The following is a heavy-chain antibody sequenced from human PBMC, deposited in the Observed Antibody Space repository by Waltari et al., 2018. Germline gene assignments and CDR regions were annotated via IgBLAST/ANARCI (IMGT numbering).Heavy chain of an antibody. CDR2: ISSSSSYI. J-gene: IGHJ6*02. CDR1: GFTFSSYS. V-gene: IGHV3-21*01. D-gene: IGHD4-17*01. Sequence: EVQLVESGGGLVKPGGSLRLSCAASGFTFSSYSLYWVRQAPGKGLEWVSSISSSSSYIYYADSVKGRFTISRDNAKNSLYLQMNSLRAEDTAVYYCARGPMLDYGANSGHYYYGMDVWGQGTTVTVSS. CDR3: ARGPMLDYGANSGHYYYGMDV.